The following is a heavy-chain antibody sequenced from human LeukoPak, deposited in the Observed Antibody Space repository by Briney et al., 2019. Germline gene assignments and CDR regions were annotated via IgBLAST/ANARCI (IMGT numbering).Heavy chain of an antibody. Sequence: GGSLRLSCAASGFTFSSYWMHWVRQAPGEGLVWVSRINSDGSSTSYADSVKGRFTISRDNAKNTLYLQMNSLRAEDTAVYYCARGCGGDCRYYWGQGTLVTVSS. V-gene: IGHV3-74*01. CDR2: INSDGSST. CDR1: GFTFSSYW. D-gene: IGHD2-21*02. J-gene: IGHJ4*02. CDR3: ARGCGGDCRYY.